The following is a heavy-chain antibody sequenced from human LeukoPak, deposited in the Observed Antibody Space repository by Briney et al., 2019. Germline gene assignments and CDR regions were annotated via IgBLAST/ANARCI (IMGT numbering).Heavy chain of an antibody. CDR1: GFTFSNYA. CDR2: ISSNGHRT. CDR3: VKDYNSGREYWGTWFDP. D-gene: IGHD3-16*01. V-gene: IGHV3-64D*06. J-gene: IGHJ5*02. Sequence: GGSLRLSCSASGFTFSNYAMHWVRQAPGKGLEHVSVISSNGHRTYYADSVKGRFTISRDNSKDTLYLQMSSLRVEDTAVYYCVKDYNSGREYWGTWFDPWGQGTLVTVSS.